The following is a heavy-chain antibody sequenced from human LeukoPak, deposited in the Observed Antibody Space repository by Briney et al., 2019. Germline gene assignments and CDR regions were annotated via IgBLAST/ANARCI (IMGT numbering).Heavy chain of an antibody. Sequence: PSETLSLTCTVSGGSIRSYYWSWIRQPPGKGLEWIGYIYYSGSTNYNPSLKSRVTISVDTSKNQFSLKLSSVTAADTAVYYCARDKVAYCGGDCYDAFDIWGQGTMVTVSS. D-gene: IGHD2-21*02. CDR1: GGSIRSYY. J-gene: IGHJ3*02. CDR3: ARDKVAYCGGDCYDAFDI. V-gene: IGHV4-59*12. CDR2: IYYSGST.